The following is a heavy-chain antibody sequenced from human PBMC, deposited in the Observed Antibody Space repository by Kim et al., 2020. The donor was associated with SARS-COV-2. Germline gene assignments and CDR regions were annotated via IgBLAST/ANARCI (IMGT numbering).Heavy chain of an antibody. Sequence: VQGRFTISRDNAKNSLYLQMNSLRDEDTAVYYCAREWNDFWSGYYSWCDPWGQGTLVTVSS. CDR3: AREWNDFWSGYYSWCDP. V-gene: IGHV3-48*02. J-gene: IGHJ5*02. D-gene: IGHD3-3*01.